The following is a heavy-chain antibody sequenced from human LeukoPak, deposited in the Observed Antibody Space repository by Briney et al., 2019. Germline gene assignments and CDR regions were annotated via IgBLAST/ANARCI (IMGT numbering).Heavy chain of an antibody. D-gene: IGHD3-10*01. CDR1: RGSFSVYY. CDR3: ARGRGSGSYYYYYYYMDV. V-gene: IGHV4-34*01. CDR2: INHSGST. Sequence: SETLSLTCAVYRGSFSVYYWSSICQPPREGLEWVGGINHSGSTNYNPSLKSRVTISVDTSKNQFSLKLSSVTAADTAVYYCARGRGSGSYYYYYYYMDVWGKGTTVTVSS. J-gene: IGHJ6*03.